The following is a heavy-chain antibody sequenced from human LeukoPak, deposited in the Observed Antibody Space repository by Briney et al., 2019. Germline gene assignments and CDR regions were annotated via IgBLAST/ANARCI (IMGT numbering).Heavy chain of an antibody. Sequence: ASVKVSCKASGYTFTSYDINWVRQATGQGLEWMGWMNPNSGNTGYAQNCQGRVTMPRNTSISPAYMELSSLRSEDTAVYYCARGVLPRLRYFDWLLSLVAYYFDYWGQGTLVTDSS. D-gene: IGHD3-9*01. CDR3: ARGVLPRLRYFDWLLSLVAYYFDY. J-gene: IGHJ4*02. CDR1: GYTFTSYD. CDR2: MNPNSGNT. V-gene: IGHV1-8*01.